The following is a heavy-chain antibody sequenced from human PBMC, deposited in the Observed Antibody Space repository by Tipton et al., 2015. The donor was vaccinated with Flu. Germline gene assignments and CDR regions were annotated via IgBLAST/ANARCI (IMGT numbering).Heavy chain of an antibody. CDR1: GGSISYYY. Sequence: TLSLTCSVSGGSISYYYWNWIRQPPGKGLEWIGFSYYSGSTSYNPSLQSRLTISIDASKSQFSLTVRSVTAADTAVYYCTQARYFYFDSWGQGKPVTVSS. CDR3: TQARYFYFDS. J-gene: IGHJ4*02. V-gene: IGHV4-59*03. D-gene: IGHD3-10*01. CDR2: SYYSGST.